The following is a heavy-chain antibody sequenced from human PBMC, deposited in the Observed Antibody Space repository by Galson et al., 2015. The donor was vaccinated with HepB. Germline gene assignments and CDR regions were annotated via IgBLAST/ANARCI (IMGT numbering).Heavy chain of an antibody. CDR2: ISYDGSNK. V-gene: IGHV3-30*18. D-gene: IGHD3-22*01. Sequence: SLRLSCAASGFTFSSYGMHWVRQAPGKGLEWVAVISYDGSNKYYADSVKGRFTISRDNSKNTLYLQMNSLRAEDTAVYYCAKDLSSGYYLDAFDIWGQGTMVTVSS. CDR1: GFTFSSYG. J-gene: IGHJ3*02. CDR3: AKDLSSGYYLDAFDI.